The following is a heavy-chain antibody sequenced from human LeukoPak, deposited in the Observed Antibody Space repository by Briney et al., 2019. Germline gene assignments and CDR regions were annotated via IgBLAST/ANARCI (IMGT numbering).Heavy chain of an antibody. Sequence: SETLSLTCTVSGGSISSEGYWSWIRQPPGKGLEWIGYIYTRGSTNYNPSLKSRVTISVDTSKNQFSLKLTSVTAADTAVYYCASPLNFDTSGYFAFDIWGQGTMVTVYS. CDR2: IYTRGST. CDR3: ASPLNFDTSGYFAFDI. J-gene: IGHJ3*02. CDR1: GGSISSEGY. V-gene: IGHV4-4*09. D-gene: IGHD3-22*01.